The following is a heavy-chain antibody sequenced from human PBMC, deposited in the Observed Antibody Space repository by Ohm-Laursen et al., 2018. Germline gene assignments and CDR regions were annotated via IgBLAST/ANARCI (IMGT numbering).Heavy chain of an antibody. Sequence: SLRLSCSASGFTFSSYWMTWVRQAPGKGLEWVANIKEDGSEKYYVDSVKGRFTISRDNAKNSLYLQMNSLRAEDTAVYYCARVSRGTLQSPWGQGTLVTVSS. CDR1: GFTFSSYW. V-gene: IGHV3-7*01. CDR2: IKEDGSEK. CDR3: ARVSRGTLQSP. D-gene: IGHD5-24*01. J-gene: IGHJ5*02.